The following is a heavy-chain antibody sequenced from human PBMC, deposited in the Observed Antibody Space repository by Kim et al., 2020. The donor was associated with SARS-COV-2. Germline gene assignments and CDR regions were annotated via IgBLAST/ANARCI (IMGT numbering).Heavy chain of an antibody. V-gene: IGHV4-39*01. CDR2: FYSNGNT. CDR3: ARGVVITATFDF. CDR1: GLSIRNSTYF. D-gene: IGHD2-15*01. Sequence: SETLSLTCTVSGLSIRNSTYFWGWIRQPPGKGLEWIGSFYSNGNTYYNPSLKSRVAISVDTSNNQISLMLSSVTAADTSLYYCARGVVITATFDFWGQGT. J-gene: IGHJ4*02.